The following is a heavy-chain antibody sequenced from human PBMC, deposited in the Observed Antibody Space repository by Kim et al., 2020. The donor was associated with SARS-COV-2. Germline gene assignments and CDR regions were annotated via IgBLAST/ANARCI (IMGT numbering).Heavy chain of an antibody. CDR1: GGSFSGYY. J-gene: IGHJ6*02. D-gene: IGHD3-10*01. CDR3: ARVVGANNYYGSGYYGMDV. V-gene: IGHV4-34*01. CDR2: INHSGST. Sequence: SETLSLTCAVYGGSFSGYYWSWIRQPPGKGLEWIGEINHSGSTNYNPSLKSRVTISVDTSKNQFSLKLSSVTAADTAVYYCARVVGANNYYGSGYYGMDVWGQGTTVTVSS.